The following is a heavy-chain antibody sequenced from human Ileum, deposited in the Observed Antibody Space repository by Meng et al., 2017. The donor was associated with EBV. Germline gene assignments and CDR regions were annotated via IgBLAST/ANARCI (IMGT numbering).Heavy chain of an antibody. V-gene: IGHV4-34*02. CDR3: AREARSSGYHPGIGP. D-gene: IGHD3-22*01. CDR1: GGFFSGYY. CDR2: INHSGST. Sequence: QVQLQQWGAGLLKPSETLSLTFAVYGGFFSGYYWSWIRQSPGKGLEWIGEINHSGSTNYNPSLKSRVTISVDTSKNQFSLKLTSVTAADTAVYYCAREARSSGYHPGIGPWGQGTLVTVSS. J-gene: IGHJ5*02.